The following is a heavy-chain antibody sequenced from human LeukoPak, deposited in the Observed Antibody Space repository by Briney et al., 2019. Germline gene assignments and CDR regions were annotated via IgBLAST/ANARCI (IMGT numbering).Heavy chain of an antibody. V-gene: IGHV4-4*02. CDR2: VYHSGST. Sequence: SSGTLSLTCAVSGDSISSLNWWSWVRQAPGKGLEWIGEVYHSGSTNYNPFLKSRVTISVDTSKNQFSLKLSSVTAADTAVYYCARDRGTGGSWSYFDYWGQGTLVTVSS. CDR1: GDSISSLNW. CDR3: ARDRGTGGSWSYFDY. J-gene: IGHJ4*02. D-gene: IGHD1-26*01.